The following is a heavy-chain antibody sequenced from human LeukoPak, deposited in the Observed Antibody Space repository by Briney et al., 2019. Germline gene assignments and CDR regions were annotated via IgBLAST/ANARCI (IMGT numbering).Heavy chain of an antibody. CDR2: INGDGSDT. D-gene: IGHD3-22*01. J-gene: IGHJ4*02. CDR3: ARPSHDTSGYYFGF. CDR1: GFTFSIYW. V-gene: IGHV3-74*03. Sequence: GGSLRLSCAASGFTFSIYWMHWVRQAPGKGLVWVSHINGDGSDTTYADSVKGRFSISRDNAKNTLYLQMNGLRAEDTAVYYCARPSHDTSGYYFGFCGQGTPVTVSS.